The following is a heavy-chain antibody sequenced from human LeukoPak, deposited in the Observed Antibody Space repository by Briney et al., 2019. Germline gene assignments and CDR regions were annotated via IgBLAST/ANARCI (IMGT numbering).Heavy chain of an antibody. CDR2: ISGSGGST. CDR3: ATEREYYDRRAPFDY. D-gene: IGHD3-22*01. Sequence: EGSLRLSCAASGFTFSSYAMSWVRQAPGKGLEWVSAISGSGGSTYYADSVKGRFTISRDNSKNTLYLQMNSLRAEDTAVYYCATEREYYDRRAPFDYWGQGTLVTVAS. CDR1: GFTFSSYA. J-gene: IGHJ4*02. V-gene: IGHV3-23*01.